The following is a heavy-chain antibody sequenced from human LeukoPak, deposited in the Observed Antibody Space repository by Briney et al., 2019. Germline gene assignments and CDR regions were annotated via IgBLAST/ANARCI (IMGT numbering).Heavy chain of an antibody. CDR1: GFTFSTYG. CDR2: IWYDGSNK. V-gene: IGHV3-33*01. Sequence: GRSLRLSCAASGFTFSTYGMHWVRQAPGKGLEWVAVIWYDGSNKYYADSVKGRFTISRDNSKDTLSLQMNSLRAEDTAVYYCARGGGGCSSISCHSTYYGMDVWGQGTTVTVSS. CDR3: ARGGGGCSSISCHSTYYGMDV. J-gene: IGHJ6*02. D-gene: IGHD2-2*01.